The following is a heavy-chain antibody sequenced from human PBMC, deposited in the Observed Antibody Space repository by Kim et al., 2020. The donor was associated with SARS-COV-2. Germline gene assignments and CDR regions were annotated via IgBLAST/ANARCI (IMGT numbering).Heavy chain of an antibody. Sequence: GGSLRLSCAASGFTFDDYAMHWVRQAPGKGLEWVSLISGDGGTTFYADSVKGRFTISRDDNKNSLYLQMNSLKTEDTAFYYCVKGALGVWYSGYGYYWGQGTLVTVSS. CDR1: GFTFDDYA. CDR3: VKGALGVWYSGYGYY. J-gene: IGHJ4*02. V-gene: IGHV3-43*02. CDR2: ISGDGGTT. D-gene: IGHD5-18*01.